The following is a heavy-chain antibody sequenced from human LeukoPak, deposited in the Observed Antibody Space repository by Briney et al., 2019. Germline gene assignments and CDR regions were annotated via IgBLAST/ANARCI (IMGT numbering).Heavy chain of an antibody. Sequence: GGSLRLSCAASGFTFSSYAMSWVHQAPGKGLEWVSAISGSGGSTYYADSVKGRFTISRDNSKNTLYLQMNSLRAEDTAVYYCAKVGGSYSYYYCGMDVWGQGTTVTVSS. D-gene: IGHD1-26*01. J-gene: IGHJ6*02. CDR2: ISGSGGST. CDR3: AKVGGSYSYYYCGMDV. CDR1: GFTFSSYA. V-gene: IGHV3-23*01.